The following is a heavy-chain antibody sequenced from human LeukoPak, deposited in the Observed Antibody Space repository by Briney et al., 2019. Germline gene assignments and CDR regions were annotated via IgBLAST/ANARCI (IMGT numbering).Heavy chain of an antibody. CDR3: ARDGEGMTTVITSFDY. J-gene: IGHJ4*02. CDR2: ISGSSSTI. V-gene: IGHV3-48*01. CDR1: GFTFDDYA. D-gene: IGHD4-17*01. Sequence: GGSLRLSCAASGFTFDDYAMHWVRQAPGKGLEWVSYISGSSSTIYYADSVKGRFTISRDNAENSLYLQMNSLRAEDTAVYYCARDGEGMTTVITSFDYWGQGTLVTVSS.